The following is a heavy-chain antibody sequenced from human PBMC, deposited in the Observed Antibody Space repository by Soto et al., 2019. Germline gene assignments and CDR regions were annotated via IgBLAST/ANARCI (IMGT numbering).Heavy chain of an antibody. V-gene: IGHV1-69*01. CDR2: ITPLFGTA. CDR3: ARNYGHDCGGGNCYFYF. J-gene: IGHJ4*02. CDR1: GGTFSRYA. D-gene: IGHD2-15*01. Sequence: QVQLVQSGAEVKKPGSSVKVSCKASGGTFSRYAINWVRQAPGHGLEWMGGITPLFGTANYAQKSHARVTITAAESASTAHMELRSLRSEDTAVYYCARNYGHDCGGGNCYFYFWGQGTLVTVSS.